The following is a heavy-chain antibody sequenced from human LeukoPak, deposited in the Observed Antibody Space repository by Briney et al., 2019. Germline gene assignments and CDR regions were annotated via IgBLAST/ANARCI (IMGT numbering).Heavy chain of an antibody. CDR1: GGSFSGYY. Sequence: SETLSLTCAVYGGSFSGYYWSWIRQPPGKGLEWIGYIYYSGSTNYNPSLKSRVTISVDTSKNQFSLKLSSVTAADTAVYYCARTLYYYGSGSYYPWTYNYYYMDVWGKGTTVTVSS. CDR2: IYYSGST. J-gene: IGHJ6*03. D-gene: IGHD3-10*01. V-gene: IGHV4-59*01. CDR3: ARTLYYYGSGSYYPWTYNYYYMDV.